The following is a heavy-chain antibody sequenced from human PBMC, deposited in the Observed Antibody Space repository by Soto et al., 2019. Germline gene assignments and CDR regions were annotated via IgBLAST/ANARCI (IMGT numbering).Heavy chain of an antibody. V-gene: IGHV4-31*03. Sequence: PSETLSLTXTVSGGSISGYYYWSWVRQNPGKGLEWIGHIYHSGRTYYNPSLKSRVSISVDTSKSQFSLHLSSVTAADTAVYYCARWVEVSLDYFDSWGQGTPVTVSS. J-gene: IGHJ4*02. CDR3: ARWVEVSLDYFDS. CDR2: IYHSGRT. D-gene: IGHD2-15*01. CDR1: GGSISGYYY.